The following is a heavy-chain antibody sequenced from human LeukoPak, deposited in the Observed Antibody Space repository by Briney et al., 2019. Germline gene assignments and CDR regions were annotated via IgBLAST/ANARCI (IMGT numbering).Heavy chain of an antibody. Sequence: GRSLRLSCAVSGFPFSAYEMNWVRQAPGKWLEWVSNIGSSGSTIYYADSVKCRFSISRDNAKSSLYLQMNSLRVEDTAVYYCGLLAVASDFDYWGQGALVTVSS. V-gene: IGHV3-48*03. CDR2: IGSSGSTI. CDR3: GLLAVASDFDY. D-gene: IGHD6-19*01. CDR1: GFPFSAYE. J-gene: IGHJ4*02.